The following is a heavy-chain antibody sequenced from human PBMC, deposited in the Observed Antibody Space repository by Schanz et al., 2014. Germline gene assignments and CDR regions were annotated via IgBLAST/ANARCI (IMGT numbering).Heavy chain of an antibody. CDR1: GITFSSHS. CDR2: ITYNGGTI. J-gene: IGHJ5*02. V-gene: IGHV3-48*01. D-gene: IGHD3-10*01. Sequence: EVHLVESGGGLVQPGGSLRLSCAASGITFSSHSFNWVRQAPGKGLEWISYITYNGGTIYYADSVKGRFTISRDNGKNTLYLQMNSLRAEDTAVYYCARPALWFGDNCFDPWGQGTLVTVSS. CDR3: ARPALWFGDNCFDP.